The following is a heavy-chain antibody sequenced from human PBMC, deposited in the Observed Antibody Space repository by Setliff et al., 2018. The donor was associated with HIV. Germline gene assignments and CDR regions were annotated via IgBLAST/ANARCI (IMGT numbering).Heavy chain of an antibody. D-gene: IGHD5-12*01. Sequence: PSETLSLTCTVSGGSASNSRYYWAWIRQPPGKGLEYIGSIYNRGSTYYNPSLKSRVTISVDTSKNQFSLKLSSVTAADTAVYYCARERRGGYSGYDSHWYFDLWGRGTLVTVSS. CDR1: GGSASNSRYY. CDR2: IYNRGST. V-gene: IGHV4-39*07. J-gene: IGHJ2*01. CDR3: ARERRGGYSGYDSHWYFDL.